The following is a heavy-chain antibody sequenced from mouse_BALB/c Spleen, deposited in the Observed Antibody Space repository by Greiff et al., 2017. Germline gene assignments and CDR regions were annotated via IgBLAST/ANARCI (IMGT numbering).Heavy chain of an antibody. V-gene: IGHV3-2*02. CDR2: ISYSGST. CDR3: ARGEGFFDY. Sequence: VQLKESGPGLVKPSQSLSLTCTVTGYSITSDYAWNWIRQFPGNKLEWMGYISYSGSTSYNPSLKSRISITRNTSKNQFFLQLNSVTTEDTATYYCARGEGFFDYWGQGTTRTVSS. CDR1: GYSITSDYA. D-gene: IGHD3-3*01. J-gene: IGHJ2*01.